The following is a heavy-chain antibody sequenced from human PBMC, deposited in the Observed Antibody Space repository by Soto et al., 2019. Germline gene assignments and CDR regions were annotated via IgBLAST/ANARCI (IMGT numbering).Heavy chain of an antibody. D-gene: IGHD3-16*01. V-gene: IGHV4-30-4*01. CDR1: GVSISSGDYY. CDR3: ARASTGELWVYANWFDP. Sequence: PSETLSLTCTVSGVSISSGDYYWSWIRQPPGKGLECIGFIYYSGGTYYKPSLKSRVTISVDTSKNKFSLNLSSVTAADTSVYYCARASTGELWVYANWFDPWGPGTLVTVSS. CDR2: IYYSGGT. J-gene: IGHJ5*02.